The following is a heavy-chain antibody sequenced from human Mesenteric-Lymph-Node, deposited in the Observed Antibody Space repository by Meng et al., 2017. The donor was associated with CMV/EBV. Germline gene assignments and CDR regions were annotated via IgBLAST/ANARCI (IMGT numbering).Heavy chain of an antibody. Sequence: GESLKIPYAASGFTFTSYSMNWVRQAPGKGLEWVSAISSSSTYIYYADSVKGRFTISRDNAKNSLYLQMNSLRAEDTAIYYCARAFDTSGYYRYFDYWGQGILVTVSS. D-gene: IGHD3-22*01. CDR3: ARAFDTSGYYRYFDY. V-gene: IGHV3-21*01. CDR2: ISSSSTYI. J-gene: IGHJ4*02. CDR1: GFTFTSYS.